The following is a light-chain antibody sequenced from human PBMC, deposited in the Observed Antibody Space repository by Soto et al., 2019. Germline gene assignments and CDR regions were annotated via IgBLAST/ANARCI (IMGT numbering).Light chain of an antibody. CDR2: DAS. V-gene: IGKV1-5*01. CDR1: QNVNDY. J-gene: IGKJ1*01. CDR3: QQYSSHRT. Sequence: DIQMTQSPSTLCASVGDRVTITCRASQNVNDYLAWYQQKPGNSPKVLIYDASTLESGVPSRFSGSGSGTEFTLTISGLQADDFATYYCQQYSSHRTFGQGTKVDIK.